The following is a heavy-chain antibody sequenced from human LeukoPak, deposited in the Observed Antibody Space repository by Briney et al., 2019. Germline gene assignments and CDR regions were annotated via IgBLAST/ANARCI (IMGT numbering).Heavy chain of an antibody. V-gene: IGHV3-23*01. CDR1: GSTFDNYA. J-gene: IGHJ4*02. CDR3: AKAAAGSYYFDY. CDR2: ISNSGSST. Sequence: PGGSLRLSCEASGSTFDNYAMSWVRQAPGKGLEWVSAISNSGSSTYYADSVRGRFTISRDNSKNTLYLQMNSLRAEDTAVYYCAKAAAGSYYFDYWGQGTLVTVSS. D-gene: IGHD6-13*01.